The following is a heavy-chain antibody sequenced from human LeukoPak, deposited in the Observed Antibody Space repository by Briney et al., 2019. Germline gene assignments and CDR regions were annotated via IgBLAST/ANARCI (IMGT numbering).Heavy chain of an antibody. J-gene: IGHJ4*02. V-gene: IGHV3-23*01. CDR1: GFTFSSYA. D-gene: IGHD2-2*01. CDR2: ISGSGGST. Sequence: GGSLRLSCAASGFTFSSYAMSWVRQAPGKGLEWVSAISGSGGSTYYADSVKGRFNISRDNSKNRLYLQMNSLRAEDTAVYYCAKWGVGYCSSTSCYDVLFDYWGQGTLVTVSS. CDR3: AKWGVGYCSSTSCYDVLFDY.